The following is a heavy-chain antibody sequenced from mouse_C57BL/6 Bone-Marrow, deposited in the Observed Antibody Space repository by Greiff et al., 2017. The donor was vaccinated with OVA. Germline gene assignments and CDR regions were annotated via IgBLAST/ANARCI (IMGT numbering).Heavy chain of an antibody. CDR3: ARDGGYYWYFDV. CDR1: GYTFTSYW. Sequence: QVQLQQPGAELVRPGTSVKLSCKASGYTFTSYWMHWVKQRPGQGLEWIGVIDPSDSYTNYNQKFKGKATLTVDTSSSTAYLQLSSLTSEVSAVYYCARDGGYYWYFDVWGTGTTVTVSS. V-gene: IGHV1-59*01. CDR2: IDPSDSYT. D-gene: IGHD1-1*02. J-gene: IGHJ1*03.